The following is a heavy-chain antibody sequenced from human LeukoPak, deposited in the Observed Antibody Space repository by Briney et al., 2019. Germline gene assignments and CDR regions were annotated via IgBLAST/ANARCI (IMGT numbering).Heavy chain of an antibody. J-gene: IGHJ4*02. V-gene: IGHV4-39*07. Sequence: SETLSLTCTVSGGSISSSSYYWGWIRQPPGKGLEWIGSIYYSGSTYYNPSLKSRVTISVDTSKNQFSLKLSSVTAADTAVYYCARDGTPHQITLFSHYFDSWGQGTLVTVSS. CDR1: GGSISSSSYY. CDR3: ARDGTPHQITLFSHYFDS. CDR2: IYYSGST. D-gene: IGHD3-16*01.